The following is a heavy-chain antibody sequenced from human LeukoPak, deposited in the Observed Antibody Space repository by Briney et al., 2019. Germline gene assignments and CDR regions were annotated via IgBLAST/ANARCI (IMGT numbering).Heavy chain of an antibody. V-gene: IGHV5-51*01. Sequence: GESLKISCKGSGYTFTNYWIGWVRQMPGKGLEWMGIIYPGDSDTRYSPSFQGQVTISADRSISTAYLQWSSLKASDTAMYYCARADTAMITSFDYWGQGTLVTVSS. J-gene: IGHJ4*02. D-gene: IGHD5-18*01. CDR1: GYTFTNYW. CDR2: IYPGDSDT. CDR3: ARADTAMITSFDY.